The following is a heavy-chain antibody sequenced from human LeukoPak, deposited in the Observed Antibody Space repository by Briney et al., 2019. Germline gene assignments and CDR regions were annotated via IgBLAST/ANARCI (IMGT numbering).Heavy chain of an antibody. CDR3: ARGRHDGDYKGGFYYFDL. J-gene: IGHJ4*02. CDR1: GGSLSGFH. Sequence: SETLSPTCAVSGGSLSGFHWAWIRQSPEKGLEWIGEINHSGSYTNNPSLKSRVTISVATPRNQVFMELTSVTAADTAVYYCARGRHDGDYKGGFYYFDLWGQGTLVTVSS. CDR2: INHSGSY. V-gene: IGHV4-34*01. D-gene: IGHD4-17*01.